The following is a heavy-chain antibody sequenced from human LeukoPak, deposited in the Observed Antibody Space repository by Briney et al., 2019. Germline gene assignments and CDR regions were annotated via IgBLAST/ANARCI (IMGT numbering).Heavy chain of an antibody. CDR3: ARPREQWLGNDAFDI. CDR2: LYYSGST. Sequence: PSETLSLTCTVSGGSISSFYWSWIRQPPGKGLEWIGYLYYSGSTNYNPSLKSRVITSVDTSKNQFSLKLSSVTAADTAVYYCARPREQWLGNDAFDIWGQGTMVTVSS. V-gene: IGHV4-59*01. D-gene: IGHD6-19*01. CDR1: GGSISSFY. J-gene: IGHJ3*02.